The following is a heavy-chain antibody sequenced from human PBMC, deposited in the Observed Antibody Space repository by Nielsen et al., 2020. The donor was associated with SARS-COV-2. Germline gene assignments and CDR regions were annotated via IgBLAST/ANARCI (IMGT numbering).Heavy chain of an antibody. CDR1: GFTFSSYA. J-gene: IGHJ6*02. Sequence: GVSLKISWAASGFTFSSYAMSWVRQAPGKGLGWVSAISDSGGSTYYADSVKGRFTISRDNSKNTLYLQMNSLRAEDTAVYYCAKIGGSYWNYYYYGMDVWGQGTTVTVSS. CDR3: AKIGGSYWNYYYYGMDV. CDR2: ISDSGGST. V-gene: IGHV3-23*01. D-gene: IGHD1-26*01.